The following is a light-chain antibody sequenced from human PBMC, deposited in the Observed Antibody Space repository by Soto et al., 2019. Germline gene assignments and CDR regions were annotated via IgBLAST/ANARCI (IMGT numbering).Light chain of an antibody. CDR1: NIGSKS. CDR3: QVLDGSTA. V-gene: IGLV3-9*01. CDR2: RDT. Sequence: SYELTQPLSVSVAPGQTAGITCGGNNIGSKSVHWYQHKPGQAPVLIIYRDTNRPSGIPERFSGSNSGNTATLTISRVQAGDEAAYYCQVLDGSTAFGGGTKLTVL. J-gene: IGLJ2*01.